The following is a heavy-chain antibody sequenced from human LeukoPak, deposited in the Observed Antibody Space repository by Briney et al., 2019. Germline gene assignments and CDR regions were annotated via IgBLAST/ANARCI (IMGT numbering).Heavy chain of an antibody. J-gene: IGHJ5*02. CDR2: IYYTGDT. Sequence: SGTLSLTCDVSGGSISSDYWWSWVRQSPERGLEWIGEIYYTGDTKYNPSLKSRVTISTDKSKDQFSLNLTSVTAADTAVYYCARGVQYWLGDWFHPWGQGILVTVSS. CDR1: GGSISSDYW. CDR3: ARGVQYWLGDWFHP. D-gene: IGHD3-9*01. V-gene: IGHV4-4*02.